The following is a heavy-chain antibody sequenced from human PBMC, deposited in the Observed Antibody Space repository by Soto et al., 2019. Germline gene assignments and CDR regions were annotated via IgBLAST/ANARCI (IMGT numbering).Heavy chain of an antibody. V-gene: IGHV1-3*01. D-gene: IGHD1-1*01. CDR3: ARGKGMEENYYYHGMDV. CDR2: INGGNGNT. Sequence: QVQVVQSGAEVKKPGASVKISCKASGYSFTTYAMHWVRQAPGQSLEWMAWINGGNGNTKDSQKFQARVTFTRDTSANIAYMELSSLRSEDSAVYYCARGKGMEENYYYHGMDVWGQGTTVSVSS. J-gene: IGHJ6*02. CDR1: GYSFTTYA.